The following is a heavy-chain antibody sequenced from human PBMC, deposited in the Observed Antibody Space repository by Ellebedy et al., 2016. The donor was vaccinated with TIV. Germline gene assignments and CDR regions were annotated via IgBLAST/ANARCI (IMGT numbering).Heavy chain of an antibody. D-gene: IGHD5-24*01. V-gene: IGHV4-59*01. Sequence: MPSETLSLTCTVSGASIKTYYWSWIRQPPGKGLDWIGYFFHSGSTTYNPSLTRRLTMSVDTSKNQFSLKLSSVTAADTAVYYCARGEGMATTFDSWGQGTLVTVSS. CDR1: GASIKTYY. CDR2: FFHSGST. J-gene: IGHJ4*02. CDR3: ARGEGMATTFDS.